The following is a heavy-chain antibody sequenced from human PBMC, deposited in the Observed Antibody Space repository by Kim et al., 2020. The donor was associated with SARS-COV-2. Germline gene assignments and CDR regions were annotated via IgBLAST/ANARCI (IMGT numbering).Heavy chain of an antibody. CDR3: AKLYCSSTSCFKPDAFDI. Sequence: GGSLRLSCAASGFTFSSYAMSWVRQAPGKGLEWVSAISGSGGSTYYADSVKGRFTISRDNSKNTLYLQMNSLRAEDTAVYYCAKLYCSSTSCFKPDAFDIWGQGTMVTVSS. CDR2: ISGSGGST. J-gene: IGHJ3*02. D-gene: IGHD2-2*01. CDR1: GFTFSSYA. V-gene: IGHV3-23*01.